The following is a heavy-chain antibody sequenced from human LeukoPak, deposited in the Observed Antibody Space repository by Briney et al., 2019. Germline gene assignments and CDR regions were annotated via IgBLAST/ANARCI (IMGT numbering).Heavy chain of an antibody. V-gene: IGHV4-59*01. CDR2: VHHSGTS. Sequence: SETLSLTCTVSGGSITSSHWSWVRRSPGKGLEWIGYVHHSGTSSYNPSLESRVTISLDTSKSQFSLTLESVTAADTALYYCAGAEIYWLRSPGTLYYIHTWGQGTLVTVSS. CDR3: AGAEIYWLRSPGTLYYIHT. CDR1: GGSITSSH. J-gene: IGHJ5*02. D-gene: IGHD5-12*01.